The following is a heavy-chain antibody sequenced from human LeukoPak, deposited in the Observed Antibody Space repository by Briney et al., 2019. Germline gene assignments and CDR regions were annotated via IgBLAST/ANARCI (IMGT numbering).Heavy chain of an antibody. CDR2: IYYSGST. CDR1: GGSISSYY. CDR3: ARDFFGAHWYFDL. D-gene: IGHD3-10*01. V-gene: IGHV4-59*01. J-gene: IGHJ2*01. Sequence: SETLSLTCTVSGGSISSYYWSWIRRPPGKGLEWIGYIYYSGSTNYNPSLKSRVTISVDTSKNQFSLKLSSVTAADTAVYYCARDFFGAHWYFDLWGRGTLVTVSS.